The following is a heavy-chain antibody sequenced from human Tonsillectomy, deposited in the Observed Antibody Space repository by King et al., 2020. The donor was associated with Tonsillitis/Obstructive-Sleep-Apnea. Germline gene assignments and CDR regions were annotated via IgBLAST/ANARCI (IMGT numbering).Heavy chain of an antibody. J-gene: IGHJ4*02. CDR2: IRWNSGSI. Sequence: VQLVESGGGLVQPGRSLRLSCAASGFTFDEYAMHWVRQAPGEGLEWVSGIRWNSGSIVYADSVKGRFTISRDNAKNSLYLQMISLRSEDTALYYCTKAVGTTVTAYFDYWGQGTLVTVSS. CDR3: TKAVGTTVTAYFDY. D-gene: IGHD4-17*01. V-gene: IGHV3-9*01. CDR1: GFTFDEYA.